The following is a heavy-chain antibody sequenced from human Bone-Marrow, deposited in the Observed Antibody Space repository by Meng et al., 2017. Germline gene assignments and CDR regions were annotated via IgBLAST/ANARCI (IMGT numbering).Heavy chain of an antibody. CDR1: GFTFSSYA. CDR3: ARVGLAVTTISKLDY. CDR2: ISYDGSNK. V-gene: IGHV3-30*04. J-gene: IGHJ4*02. D-gene: IGHD4-17*01. Sequence: LSLTCAASGFTFSSYAMHWVRQAPGKGLEWVAVISYDGSNKYYADSVKGRFTISRDNSKNTLYLQMNSLRAENTAVYYCARVGLAVTTISKLDYWGQGTLVTVSS.